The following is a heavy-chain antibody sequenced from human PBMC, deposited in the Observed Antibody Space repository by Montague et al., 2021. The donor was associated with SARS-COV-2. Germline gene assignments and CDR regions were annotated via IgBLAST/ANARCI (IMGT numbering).Heavy chain of an antibody. D-gene: IGHD3-22*01. Sequence: SLRLSCAASGFTFSSYAMSWVRQAPGKGLEWVSVIYSGGSSTYYXDSVKGRFTISRDNSKNTLYLQMNSLRAEDTAVYYCAKSRGIRYDSSGYYYPLDYWGRGTLVTVSS. CDR1: GFTFSSYA. J-gene: IGHJ4*02. V-gene: IGHV3-23*03. CDR2: IYSGGSST. CDR3: AKSRGIRYDSSGYYYPLDY.